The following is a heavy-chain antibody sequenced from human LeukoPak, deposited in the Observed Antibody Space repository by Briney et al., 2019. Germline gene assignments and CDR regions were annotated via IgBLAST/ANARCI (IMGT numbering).Heavy chain of an antibody. D-gene: IGHD3-22*01. CDR3: ARNGVTTPGMDV. Sequence: ASVKVSCKASGYSFTSYAVHWVRQAPGQKLEWMGWINAGSANTKYSQKFQGRVTFTSDTSADTAYMELNSLRSEDTAAYYCARNGVTTPGMDVWGQGTTVSVS. V-gene: IGHV1-3*01. CDR1: GYSFTSYA. CDR2: INAGSANT. J-gene: IGHJ6*02.